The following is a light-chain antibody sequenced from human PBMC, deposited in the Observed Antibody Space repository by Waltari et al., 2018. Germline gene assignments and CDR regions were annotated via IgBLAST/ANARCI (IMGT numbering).Light chain of an antibody. V-gene: IGKV3-20*01. Sequence: EVVLTQSPDTLSLSPGERATLSCRASQSLTKRYLAWYQQKPGQAPRLLIYGASSRAAGIPYRFSGSGSGTDFTLTISRLEPEEFAVYYCQQYGSSIMYTFGQGTKLEIK. CDR3: QQYGSSIMYT. CDR1: QSLTKRY. J-gene: IGKJ2*01. CDR2: GAS.